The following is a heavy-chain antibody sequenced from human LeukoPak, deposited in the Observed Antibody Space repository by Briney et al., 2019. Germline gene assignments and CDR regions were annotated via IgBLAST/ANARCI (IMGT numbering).Heavy chain of an antibody. CDR2: ISGSGGST. J-gene: IGHJ4*02. V-gene: IGHV3-23*01. D-gene: IGHD3-10*01. CDR1: GFTFSSYA. Sequence: PGGSLRLSCAASGFTFSSYAMSWVRQAPGKGLEWVSAISGSGGSTYYADSVKGRFTISRDNSKNTLYLQMNSLRAEDTAVYYCVKLFYGSETPFDYWGQGTLVTVSS. CDR3: VKLFYGSETPFDY.